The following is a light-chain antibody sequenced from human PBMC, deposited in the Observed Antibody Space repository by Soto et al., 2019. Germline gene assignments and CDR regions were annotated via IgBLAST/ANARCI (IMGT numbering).Light chain of an antibody. Sequence: QSALTQPASVSASPGQSISISCTGTSNDVGAFDYVSWYQQHPGKAPKLIIFEVFNRPSGVSTRFSGSKSGSTASLTISGLQAEGEADYFCSSYTTNNAHVFGGGTKLTVL. CDR3: SSYTTNNAHV. CDR2: EVF. J-gene: IGLJ2*01. V-gene: IGLV2-14*01. CDR1: SNDVGAFDY.